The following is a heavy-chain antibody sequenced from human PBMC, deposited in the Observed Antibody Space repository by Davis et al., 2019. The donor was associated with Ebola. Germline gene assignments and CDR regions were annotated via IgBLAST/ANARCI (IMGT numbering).Heavy chain of an antibody. Sequence: GESLKISCAASGFTFSGSAIHWVRQASGKGLEWLGHIRSKANSYATAYEASMKDRFTISRDDSKNTAYLQMNSLKTEDTAVYYCAVIWSGYYSLDYWGQGTLVTVSS. J-gene: IGHJ4*02. CDR2: IRSKANSYAT. V-gene: IGHV3-73*01. CDR1: GFTFSGSA. CDR3: AVIWSGYYSLDY. D-gene: IGHD3-3*01.